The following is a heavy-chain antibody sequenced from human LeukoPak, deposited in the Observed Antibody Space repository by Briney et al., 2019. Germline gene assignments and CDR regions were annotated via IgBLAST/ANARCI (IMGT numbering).Heavy chain of an antibody. CDR2: ISTGGTPA. CDR1: GFTFSSYA. Sequence: HPGGSLRLSCAASGFTFSSYAMSWVRQAPGKGLEWVSGISTGGTPAFYADSVKGRFTVSRDSSRNTLYLQMNSLRAEDTAVYYCAKVAESSGWPNRPFDYWGQGTLVTVSS. J-gene: IGHJ4*02. D-gene: IGHD3-22*01. V-gene: IGHV3-23*01. CDR3: AKVAESSGWPNRPFDY.